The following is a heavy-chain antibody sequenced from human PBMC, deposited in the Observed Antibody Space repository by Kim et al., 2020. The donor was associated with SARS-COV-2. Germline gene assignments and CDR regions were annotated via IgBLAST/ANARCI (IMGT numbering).Heavy chain of an antibody. V-gene: IGHV4-34*01. CDR2: INHSGST. CDR1: GGSFSGYF. D-gene: IGHD5-12*01. Sequence: SETLSLTCAVYGGSFSGYFWSWIRQPPGKGLEWIGQINHSGSTNYNPSLKSRVTISVDTSKNQFSLKLNSVTVADTALYFCARGLKGGVASITAYFDSWG. CDR3: ARGLKGGVASITAYFDS. J-gene: IGHJ4*01.